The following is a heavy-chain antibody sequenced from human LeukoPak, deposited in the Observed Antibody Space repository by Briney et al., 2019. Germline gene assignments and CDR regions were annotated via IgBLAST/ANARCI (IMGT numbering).Heavy chain of an antibody. D-gene: IGHD1/OR15-1a*01. CDR3: VLTTIGVVYYFDY. V-gene: IGHV3-30*03. Sequence: AVSLRLSCAASGFTFSDYDMHWVRQAPGKGLEGVAVISYDGTNKYYAESVRGRFTISRDNSQNTLYLYMNSLTGADTSVYYCVLTTIGVVYYFDYWGQGTLVTVSS. J-gene: IGHJ4*02. CDR1: GFTFSDYD. CDR2: ISYDGTNK.